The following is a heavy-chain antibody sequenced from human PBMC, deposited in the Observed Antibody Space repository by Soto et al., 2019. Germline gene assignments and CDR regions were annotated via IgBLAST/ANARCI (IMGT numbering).Heavy chain of an antibody. CDR3: ATDDRVRRVYYYGMDV. J-gene: IGHJ6*02. Sequence: QVQLVQSGAEVKKPGASVKVSCKVSGYTLTELSMHWVRQAPGKGLEWMGGFDPEDGETIYAQKFQGRVTITEDTSTDTAYMQLSSLRSEDTAVYYCATDDRVRRVYYYGMDVWGQGTTVTVSS. CDR1: GYTLTELS. CDR2: FDPEDGET. V-gene: IGHV1-24*01. D-gene: IGHD3-10*01.